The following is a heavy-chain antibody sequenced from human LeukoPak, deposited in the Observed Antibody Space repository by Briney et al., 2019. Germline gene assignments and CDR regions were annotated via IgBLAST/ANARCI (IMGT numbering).Heavy chain of an antibody. D-gene: IGHD2-15*01. CDR1: GGSISGYY. Sequence: SETLSLTCTVSGGSISGYYWSWIRQPPGKGLEWIGYIYYSGSTNYNPSLKSRVTISVDTSKNQFSLKLSSVTAADTAVYYCARGGSGPDYWGQGTLVTVSS. J-gene: IGHJ4*02. CDR3: ARGGSGPDY. CDR2: IYYSGST. V-gene: IGHV4-59*01.